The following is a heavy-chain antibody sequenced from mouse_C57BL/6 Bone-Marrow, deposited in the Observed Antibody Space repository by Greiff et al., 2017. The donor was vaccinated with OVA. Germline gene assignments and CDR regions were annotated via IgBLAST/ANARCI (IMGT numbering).Heavy chain of an antibody. CDR1: GFTFSSYG. CDR2: ISSGGSYT. Sequence: EVKVVESGGDLVKPGGSLKLSCAASGFTFSSYGMSWVRQTPDTRLEWVATISSGGSYTYYPDSVKGRFTISRDNAKNTLYLQMSSLKSEDTAMYYCAREGYWGQGTTLTVSS. V-gene: IGHV5-6*01. CDR3: AREGY. J-gene: IGHJ2*01.